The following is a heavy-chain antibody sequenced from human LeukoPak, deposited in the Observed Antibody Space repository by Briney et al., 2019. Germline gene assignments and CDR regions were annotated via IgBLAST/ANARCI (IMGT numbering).Heavy chain of an antibody. J-gene: IGHJ4*02. CDR3: AKVGRDYGDFFYFDY. CDR2: INHSGGST. Sequence: GGSLRLSCAASGFTFSTYAMSWVRQAPGRGLEWVSAINHSGGSTYYADSVKGRFTIFRDNSKNTLYLQINSLRAEDTAVYYCAKVGRDYGDFFYFDYWGQGTLVTVSS. CDR1: GFTFSTYA. V-gene: IGHV3-23*01. D-gene: IGHD4-17*01.